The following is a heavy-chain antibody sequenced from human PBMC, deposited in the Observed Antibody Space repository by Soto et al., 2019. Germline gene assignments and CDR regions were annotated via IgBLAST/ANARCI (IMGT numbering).Heavy chain of an antibody. V-gene: IGHV3-9*01. D-gene: IGHD1-7*01. Sequence: GGSLRLSCAASGFTFDDYAMHWVRQAPGKGLEWVSGISWNSGSIGYADSVKGRFTISRDNAKNSLDLQMNSLRAEDTALYYCAKDISSGGTTKGNYYYYYYMDVWGKGTTVTVSS. J-gene: IGHJ6*03. CDR1: GFTFDDYA. CDR2: ISWNSGSI. CDR3: AKDISSGGTTKGNYYYYYYMDV.